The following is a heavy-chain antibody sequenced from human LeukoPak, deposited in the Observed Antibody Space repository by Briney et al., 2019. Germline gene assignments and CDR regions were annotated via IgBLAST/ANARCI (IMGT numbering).Heavy chain of an antibody. V-gene: IGHV4-39*07. CDR1: GGSISSSSYY. CDR2: IYYSGST. CDR3: ARDRGGGVPAAPLYYMDV. J-gene: IGHJ6*03. D-gene: IGHD2-2*01. Sequence: SETLSLTCTVSGGSISSSSYYWGWIRQPPGKGLEWIGSIYYSGSTYYNPSLKSRATISVDTSKNQFSLKLSSVTAADTAVYYCARDRGGGVPAAPLYYMDVWGKGTTVTVSS.